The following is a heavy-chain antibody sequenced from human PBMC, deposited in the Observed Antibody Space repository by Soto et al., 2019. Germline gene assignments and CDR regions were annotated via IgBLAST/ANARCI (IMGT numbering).Heavy chain of an antibody. Sequence: EVQLVESGGGLVQRGGSLRLSCAGSGFTFSSNWMHWVRQDPGKGLVWVSSLNSDGTSANYADSVKGRFTISRDNAKNTLFLQMNSLTAEDTALYYCARGPSGWYGFDYWGQGTLVTVSS. J-gene: IGHJ4*02. CDR3: ARGPSGWYGFDY. CDR1: GFTFSSNW. CDR2: LNSDGTSA. D-gene: IGHD6-19*01. V-gene: IGHV3-74*01.